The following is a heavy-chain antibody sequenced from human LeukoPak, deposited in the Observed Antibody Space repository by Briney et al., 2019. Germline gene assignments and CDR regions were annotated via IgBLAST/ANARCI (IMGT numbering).Heavy chain of an antibody. CDR3: TRAEAAADFSPGY. D-gene: IGHD6-13*01. V-gene: IGHV3-21*01. J-gene: IGHJ4*02. Sequence: GGSLRLSCVASGFTFSSYSMNWVRQAPGKGLEWVSCISSSSSYIYYADSVKGRFTISRDNAKNSVYLQMNSLRAEDTAVYYCTRAEAAADFSPGYWGPGTLVTVSS. CDR1: GFTFSSYS. CDR2: ISSSSSYI.